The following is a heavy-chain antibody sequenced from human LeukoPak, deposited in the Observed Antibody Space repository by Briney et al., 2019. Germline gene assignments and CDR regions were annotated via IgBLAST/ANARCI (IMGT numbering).Heavy chain of an antibody. V-gene: IGHV3-21*01. CDR2: ISSSSSYI. J-gene: IGHJ4*02. D-gene: IGHD1-14*01. CDR3: AREEPGYYFDY. CDR1: GFTFSSHT. Sequence: KPGGSLRLSCAASGFTFSSHTMNWVRQAPGKGLEWVSSISSSSSYIYYADSVKGRFTISRDNAKNSLYLQMNSLRAEDTAVYYCAREEPGYYFDYWGQGTLVTVSS.